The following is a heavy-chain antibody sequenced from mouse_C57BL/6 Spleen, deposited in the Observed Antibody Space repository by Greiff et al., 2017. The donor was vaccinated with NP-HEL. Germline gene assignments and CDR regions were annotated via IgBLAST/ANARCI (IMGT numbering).Heavy chain of an antibody. V-gene: IGHV5-4*01. CDR3: ARDRGPGYYFDY. CDR2: ISDGGSYT. J-gene: IGHJ2*01. Sequence: EVMLVESGGGLVKPGGSLKLSCAASGFTFSSYAMSWVRQTPEKRLEWVATISDGGSYTYYPDNVKGRFTISRDNAKNNLYLQMSHLKSEDTAMYYCARDRGPGYYFDYWGQGTTLTVSS. D-gene: IGHD3-1*01. CDR1: GFTFSSYA.